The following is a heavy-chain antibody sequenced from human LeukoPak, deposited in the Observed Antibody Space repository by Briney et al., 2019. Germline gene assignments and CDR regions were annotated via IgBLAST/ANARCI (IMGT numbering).Heavy chain of an antibody. J-gene: IGHJ4*02. Sequence: GASVKVSCKASGYTFTDYYMHWVRQAPGQGLEWMGWINPNSGGTNYAQKFQGRVTLTRDTSISTAHMELSRLRSDDTAVYYCAREGANGRGFDYWGQGTLVTVSS. CDR3: AREGANGRGFDY. CDR2: INPNSGGT. V-gene: IGHV1-2*02. CDR1: GYTFTDYY. D-gene: IGHD4/OR15-4a*01.